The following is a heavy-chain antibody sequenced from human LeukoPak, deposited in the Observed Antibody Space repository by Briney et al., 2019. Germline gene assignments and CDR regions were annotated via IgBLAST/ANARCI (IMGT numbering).Heavy chain of an antibody. J-gene: IGHJ4*02. D-gene: IGHD6-13*01. CDR2: IYYSGST. CDR1: GGSISSGDYS. Sequence: SETLSLTCAVSGGSISSGDYSWGWIRQPPGKCLEWIGYIYYSGSTYYNPSLKSRVTISVDTSKTQFSLKLSSVTAADTAVYYCARDNARIAAAGIFDYWGQGTLVTVSS. V-gene: IGHV4-30-2*05. CDR3: ARDNARIAAAGIFDY.